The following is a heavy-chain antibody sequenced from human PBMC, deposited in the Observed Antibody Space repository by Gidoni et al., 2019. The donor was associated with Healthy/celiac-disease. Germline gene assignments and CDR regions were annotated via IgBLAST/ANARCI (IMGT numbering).Heavy chain of an antibody. J-gene: IGHJ6*02. Sequence: EVQLVESGGVVVQPGGSLRLSCAASGFTFADYTMHWVRQAPGKGLKWVSLMSWDGGSAYYADSVKGRFTISRDNSKNSLYLQMNSLRTEDTALYYCAKDSRQDPGTLGYYGMDVWGQGTTVTVSS. D-gene: IGHD1-1*01. CDR3: AKDSRQDPGTLGYYGMDV. V-gene: IGHV3-43*01. CDR2: MSWDGGSA. CDR1: GFTFADYT.